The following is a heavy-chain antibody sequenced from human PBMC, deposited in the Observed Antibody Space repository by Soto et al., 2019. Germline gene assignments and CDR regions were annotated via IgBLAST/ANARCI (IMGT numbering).Heavy chain of an antibody. CDR1: GFTFSNYN. CDR2: VSGGSSAI. D-gene: IGHD2-15*01. J-gene: IGHJ5*01. V-gene: IGHV3-48*02. CDR3: ARDYSSNSWFDY. Sequence: EVQLVESGGGLVHPGGSLRLSCAASGFTFSNYNMNWVRQAPGKGLEWVSYVSGGSSAIYYADSVKGRFTISRDNAKNSLYLQMNSLRDEDTAVYYCARDYSSNSWFDYWGQGTLVTVSS.